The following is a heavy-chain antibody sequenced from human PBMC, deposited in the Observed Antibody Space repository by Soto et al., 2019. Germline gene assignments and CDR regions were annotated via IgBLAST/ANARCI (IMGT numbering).Heavy chain of an antibody. V-gene: IGHV5-51*01. CDR1: GYDFNTNW. Sequence: ESLTMSFRGSGYDFNTNWFGWVRQLPGKGLEWVGIMYPGDSDTRYNPSLQGHVTLSADVTVSTAFLQWRSLKTSDTGMYFCARLPRDCNKTSCYYADHWGHGTQVTVYS. J-gene: IGHJ4*01. CDR3: ARLPRDCNKTSCYYADH. D-gene: IGHD2-2*01. CDR2: MYPGDSDT.